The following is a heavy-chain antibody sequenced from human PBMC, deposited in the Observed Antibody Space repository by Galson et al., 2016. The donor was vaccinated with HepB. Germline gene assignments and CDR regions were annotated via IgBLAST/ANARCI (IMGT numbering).Heavy chain of an antibody. D-gene: IGHD3-10*01. J-gene: IGHJ5*02. CDR1: GGSVSSGSYY. CDR3: ARVPSRRYYYGSGSPRPGWFDP. CDR2: IYYSGST. Sequence: ETLSLTCTVSGGSVSSGSYYWSWIRQPPGKGLEWIAYIYYSGSTNYNPSLKSRVTISVDTSKNQFSLKLSSVTAADTAIYYCARVPSRRYYYGSGSPRPGWFDPWGQGALVTVSS. V-gene: IGHV4-61*01.